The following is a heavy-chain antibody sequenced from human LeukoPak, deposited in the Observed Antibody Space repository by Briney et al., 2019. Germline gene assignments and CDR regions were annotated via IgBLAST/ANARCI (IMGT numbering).Heavy chain of an antibody. CDR3: SVMGFDY. V-gene: IGHV1-2*02. CDR2: INPHSGDT. J-gene: IGHJ4*02. D-gene: IGHD2-8*01. Sequence: GASVKVSCKASGYTFTESFIQWVRQAPGQGLEWMGWINPHSGDTRYAQNFQGRVSMARDTSVSTAYMELSGLKSDDTAVYYCSVMGFDYWGQGTLVIVSS. CDR1: GYTFTESF.